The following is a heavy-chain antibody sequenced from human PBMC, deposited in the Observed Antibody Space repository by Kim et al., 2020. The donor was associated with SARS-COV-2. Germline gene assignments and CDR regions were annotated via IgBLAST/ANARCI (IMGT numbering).Heavy chain of an antibody. CDR2: IYSGGST. V-gene: IGHV3-66*01. J-gene: IGHJ4*02. CDR3: ASLTWFGELTFGY. CDR1: GFTVSSNY. Sequence: GGSLRLSCAASGFTVSSNYMSWVRQAPGKGLEWVSVIYSGGSTYYADSVKGRFTISRDNSKNTLYLQMNSLRAEDTAVYYCASLTWFGELTFGYWGQGTLVTVSS. D-gene: IGHD3-10*01.